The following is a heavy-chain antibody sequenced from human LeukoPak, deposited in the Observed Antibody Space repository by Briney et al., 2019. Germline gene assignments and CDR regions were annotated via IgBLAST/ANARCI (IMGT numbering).Heavy chain of an antibody. CDR1: GGSISSYY. D-gene: IGHD3-22*01. Sequence: KPSETLSLTCTVSGGSISSYYWSWIRQPAGKGLEWIGRIYTSGSTNYNPSLKSRVTMSVDTSKNQFSLKLSSVTAADTAVYYCASGSIDSPPYDSSGSGRGYYYMDVWGKGTTVTVSS. CDR2: IYTSGST. CDR3: ASGSIDSPPYDSSGSGRGYYYMDV. J-gene: IGHJ6*03. V-gene: IGHV4-4*07.